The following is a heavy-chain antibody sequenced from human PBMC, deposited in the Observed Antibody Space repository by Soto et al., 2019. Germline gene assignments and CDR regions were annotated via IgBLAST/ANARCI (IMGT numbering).Heavy chain of an antibody. CDR3: ASSGRVGIASRPPGYYYYGLDV. V-gene: IGHV3-72*01. CDR1: GFTFSDHY. Sequence: PGGSLRLSCAASGFTFSDHYMDWVRQAPGKGLEWVGRTRNKANSYTTEYAASVKGRFTISRDDSKNSLYLQMNSLKTEDTAVYYCASSGRVGIASRPPGYYYYGLDVWGQGTTVTVSS. CDR2: TRNKANSYTT. J-gene: IGHJ6*02. D-gene: IGHD6-6*01.